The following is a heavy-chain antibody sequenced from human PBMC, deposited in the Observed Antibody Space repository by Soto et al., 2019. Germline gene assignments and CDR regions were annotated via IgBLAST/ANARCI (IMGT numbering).Heavy chain of an antibody. CDR3: ARPANTVADHFDL. D-gene: IGHD4-17*01. CDR2: TYPSDSDT. V-gene: IGHV5-51*01. J-gene: IGHJ4*02. Sequence: GESLKISCQVCGYTFTIYWIGWVRQMPGKGLEWMGITYPSDSDTRYSPSFQGQVTISADQSINTAYLQWDSLKASDTAIYYCARPANTVADHFDLWGQGTPVTVSS. CDR1: GYTFTIYW.